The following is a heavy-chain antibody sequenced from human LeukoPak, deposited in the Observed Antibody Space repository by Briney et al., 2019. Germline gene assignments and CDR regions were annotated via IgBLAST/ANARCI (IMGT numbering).Heavy chain of an antibody. CDR1: GFTFSSYW. CDR2: INTDGSST. J-gene: IGHJ4*02. V-gene: IGHV3-74*01. CDR3: ARAVRGGLFGVVTPDY. D-gene: IGHD3-3*01. Sequence: PGGSLRLSCAASGFTFSSYWMHWVRQAPGKGLVWVSRINTDGSSTSYADSVKGRFTISRDNAKNTLYLQMNSLRAEDTAVYYCARAVRGGLFGVVTPDYWGQGTLVTVSS.